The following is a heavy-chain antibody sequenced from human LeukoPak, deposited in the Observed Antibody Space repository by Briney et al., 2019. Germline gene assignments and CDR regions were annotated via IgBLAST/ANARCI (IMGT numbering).Heavy chain of an antibody. CDR3: ARHPSEYYDFWSGSSLYFDY. Sequence: SETLSLTCTVSGGSISSSSYYWGWIRQPPGKGLEWIGSIYYSGSTYYNPSLKSRVTISVDTSKNQFSLKLSSVTAADTAVYYCARHPSEYYDFWSGSSLYFDYWGQGTLVTVSS. CDR2: IYYSGST. J-gene: IGHJ4*02. V-gene: IGHV4-39*01. D-gene: IGHD3-3*01. CDR1: GGSISSSSYY.